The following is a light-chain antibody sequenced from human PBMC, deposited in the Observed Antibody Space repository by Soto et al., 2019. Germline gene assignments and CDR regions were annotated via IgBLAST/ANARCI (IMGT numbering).Light chain of an antibody. Sequence: QSALTQPVSVSGSPGQSITISCTGTSSDVGGYNYVSWYQQHPGKGPKLMLYEVSNRPSGVSNRFSGSKSGNTASLTISGLQPEDEADYYCSSYTSTSTYVFGTGTKVTVL. CDR1: SSDVGGYNY. CDR2: EVS. V-gene: IGLV2-14*01. CDR3: SSYTSTSTYV. J-gene: IGLJ1*01.